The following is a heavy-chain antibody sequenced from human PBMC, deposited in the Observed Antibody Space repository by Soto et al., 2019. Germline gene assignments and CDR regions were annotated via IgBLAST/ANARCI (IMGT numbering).Heavy chain of an antibody. D-gene: IGHD2-2*01. CDR3: TKRAAEESWCRTTSCFLIAFDN. Sequence: GGSLRLSCAASGFTFSSYSMNWVRQAPGKGLEWVSYISSSSSSIYYADSVKGRFTISRDNTKTTLYLQMNSLRAEDTAVYFCTKRAAEESWCRTTSCFLIAFDNWGQGTLVTVSS. J-gene: IGHJ3*02. CDR1: GFTFSSYS. V-gene: IGHV3-48*01. CDR2: ISSSSSSI.